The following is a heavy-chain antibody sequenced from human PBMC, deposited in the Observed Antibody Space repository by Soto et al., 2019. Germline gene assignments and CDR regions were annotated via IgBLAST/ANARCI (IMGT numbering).Heavy chain of an antibody. D-gene: IGHD5-12*01. J-gene: IGHJ4*02. CDR1: GGSFSGYY. V-gene: IGHV4-34*01. CDR2: INHSGST. Sequence: SETLTLTCAVYGGSFSGYYWSWIRQPPGKGLEWIGEINHSGSTNYNPSLKSRVTISVDTSKNQFSLKLSSVTAADTAVYYCAVRGRRAFDYGRQGTLVTVSS. CDR3: AVRGRRAFDY.